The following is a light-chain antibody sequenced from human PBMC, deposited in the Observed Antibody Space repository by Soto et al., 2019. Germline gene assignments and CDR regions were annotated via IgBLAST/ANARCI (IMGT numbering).Light chain of an antibody. CDR2: AAS. V-gene: IGKV1-39*01. J-gene: IGKJ4*01. CDR1: QSISSY. CDR3: QQSYSTPLT. Sequence: DVPMTLSPSSLSTSVGGRVTITCRASQSISSYLNWYQQKPGKAPKLLIYAASSLQSGVPSRFSGSGSGTDFTLTISSLQPEHFATYYCQQSYSTPLTFGGGTKVDIK.